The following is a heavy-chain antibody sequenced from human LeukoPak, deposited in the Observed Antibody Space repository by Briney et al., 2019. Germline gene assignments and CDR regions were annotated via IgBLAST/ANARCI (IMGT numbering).Heavy chain of an antibody. J-gene: IGHJ4*02. CDR1: GYTFSDSF. CDR3: VRDLQWGSGYDLDY. Sequence: GASVKVSCKASGYTFSDSFMHWVRQAPGQGPEWMGWINPVSGDTNFAQRFQGRVTLTRDTSISTAYMELSTLRSDDTAVYYCVRDLQWGSGYDLDYWGQGTLVIVSS. V-gene: IGHV1-2*02. D-gene: IGHD5-12*01. CDR2: INPVSGDT.